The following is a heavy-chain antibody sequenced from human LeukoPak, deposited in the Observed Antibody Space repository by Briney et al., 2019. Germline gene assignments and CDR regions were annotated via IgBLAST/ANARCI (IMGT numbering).Heavy chain of an antibody. CDR3: AGGAMIQDAFDI. Sequence: GGSLRHSCAASGFTYSSYWLSWVRQAPGKGLDWVANERQDGSEKYYVNSVKGRFTVSRNNAKNSLYLQMNSLRAEDTAVYYCAGGAMIQDAFDIWGQGTMVTVSS. V-gene: IGHV3-7*03. D-gene: IGHD5-18*01. CDR1: GFTYSSYW. CDR2: ERQDGSEK. J-gene: IGHJ3*02.